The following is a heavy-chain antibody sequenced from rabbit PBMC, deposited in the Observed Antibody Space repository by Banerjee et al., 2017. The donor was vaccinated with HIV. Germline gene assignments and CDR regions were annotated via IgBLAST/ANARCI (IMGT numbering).Heavy chain of an antibody. Sequence: QGQLEESGGDLVKPEGSLTLTCTASGFSLSSNYWICWVRQAPGKGLQWIACIYAGSSGDTYYASWAKGRFTISKTSSTTVTLQMTSLAAADTATYFCARDGGSVPDVFNLWGQGTLVTVS. V-gene: IGHV1S45*01. CDR3: ARDGGSVPDVFNL. CDR1: GFSLSSNYW. J-gene: IGHJ4*01. D-gene: IGHD8-1*01. CDR2: IYAGSSGDT.